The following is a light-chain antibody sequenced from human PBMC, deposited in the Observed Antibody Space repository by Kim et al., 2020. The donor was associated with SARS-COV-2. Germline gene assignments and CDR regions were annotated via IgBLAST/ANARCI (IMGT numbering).Light chain of an antibody. J-gene: IGLJ1*01. CDR1: SSDFGPYNY. Sequence: QSALTQPPSASGSPGQSVTISCSGTSSDFGPYNYVSWYQQHPGKAPKLMIYEVTKRPPGVPDRFSGSKSGNTASLTVSGLQAEDEADYYCTSHANDNYVFGTGTKVTVL. V-gene: IGLV2-8*01. CDR3: TSHANDNYV. CDR2: EVT.